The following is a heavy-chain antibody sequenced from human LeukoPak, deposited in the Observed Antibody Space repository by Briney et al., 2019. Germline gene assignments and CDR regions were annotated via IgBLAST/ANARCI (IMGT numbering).Heavy chain of an antibody. CDR2: ISYSGST. V-gene: IGHV4-31*03. Sequence: SQTLSLTCTVSGGSINSGVYYWSWIRQHPGKGLEWIGFISYSGSTYYNPSLKSRVTISTDTSKNQFSLKLRSVTAADTAVYYCARDRDGYNYYFDYWGQGTLVTVSS. J-gene: IGHJ4*02. CDR1: GGSINSGVYY. CDR3: ARDRDGYNYYFDY. D-gene: IGHD5-24*01.